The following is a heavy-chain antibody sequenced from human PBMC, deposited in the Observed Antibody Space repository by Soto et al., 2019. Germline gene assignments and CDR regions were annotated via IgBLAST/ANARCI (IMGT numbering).Heavy chain of an antibody. D-gene: IGHD2-15*01. V-gene: IGHV1-69*01. CDR2: IIPIFCTA. J-gene: IGHJ4*02. Sequence: QVQLVQSGAEVKKPGSSVKVSCKASGGTFSSYAITWVRQAPGKGLEWMGGIIPIFCTANYAQKFQGRVTITADESTSTAYMERSSRRSADTAVYYCARDPRYGSGGSCYGYWGQGTLVTVSS. CDR3: ARDPRYGSGGSCYGY. CDR1: GGTFSSYA.